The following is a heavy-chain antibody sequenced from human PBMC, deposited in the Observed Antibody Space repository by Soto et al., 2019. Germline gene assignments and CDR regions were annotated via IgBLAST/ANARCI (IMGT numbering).Heavy chain of an antibody. J-gene: IGHJ5*02. CDR2: INAGNGNT. V-gene: IGHV1-3*01. CDR3: ARGPLYSSSLVWFDP. CDR1: GYTFTSYA. Sequence: ASVKVSCKASGYTFTSYAMHWVRQAPGQRLEWMGWINAGNGNTKYSQKFQGRVTITRDTSASTAYMELSSLRSEDTAVYYCARGPLYSSSLVWFDPWGQGTLVTVSS. D-gene: IGHD6-13*01.